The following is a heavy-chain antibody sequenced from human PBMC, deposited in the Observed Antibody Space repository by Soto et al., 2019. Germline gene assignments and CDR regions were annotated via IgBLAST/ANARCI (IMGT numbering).Heavy chain of an antibody. V-gene: IGHV1-2*02. CDR1: GYTFTGYY. J-gene: IGHJ6*02. Sequence: ASLKVSCKASGYTFTGYYMHWVRQAPGQGLEWMGWINPNSGGTNYAQKFQGRVTMTRDTSISTAYMELSRLRSDDTAVYYCARDLRYCSSTSCYSFDYYGMDVWGQGTTVTVSS. CDR3: ARDLRYCSSTSCYSFDYYGMDV. CDR2: INPNSGGT. D-gene: IGHD2-2*02.